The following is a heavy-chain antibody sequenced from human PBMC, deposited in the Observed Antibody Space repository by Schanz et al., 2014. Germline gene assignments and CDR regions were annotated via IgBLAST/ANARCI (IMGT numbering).Heavy chain of an antibody. J-gene: IGHJ4*02. V-gene: IGHV3-48*02. CDR3: AKDGEISSGSPEYFDS. CDR1: GFTFNSYS. CDR2: ISSTSSSK. D-gene: IGHD3-3*01. Sequence: EVHLVESGGGLGQRGGSLIVSCEGSGFTFNSYSMNWVRQAPGKGLEWISYISSTSSSKDYADSVKGRFSISRDNAKNSLYLQMNSLTDEDTAVYYCAKDGEISSGSPEYFDSWGQGTLVTVSS.